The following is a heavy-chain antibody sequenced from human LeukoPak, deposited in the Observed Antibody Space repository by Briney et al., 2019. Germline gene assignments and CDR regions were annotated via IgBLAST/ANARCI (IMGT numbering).Heavy chain of an antibody. CDR2: IYYSGST. Sequence: SQSLSLTCTVSGGSISSSSNYWGWIRQPPWKGLEWSGSIYYSGSTYYNPSLKRRVTISVRTSTNQVSLKLSSVTGAGTAVDYCARDEEGGSYPLDDWGQGTLVTVSS. CDR3: ARDEEGGSYPLDD. D-gene: IGHD1-26*01. J-gene: IGHJ4*02. V-gene: IGHV4-39*07. CDR1: GGSISSSSNY.